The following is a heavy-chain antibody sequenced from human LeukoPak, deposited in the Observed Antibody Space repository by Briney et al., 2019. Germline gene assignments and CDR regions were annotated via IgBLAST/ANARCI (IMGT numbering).Heavy chain of an antibody. CDR3: ARRAVVVLSPEWYFDL. CDR1: GGSIRSCY. D-gene: IGHD2-15*01. J-gene: IGHJ2*01. V-gene: IGHV4-59*08. CDR2: IYYRWST. Sequence: PSEALSLTCSVSGGSIRSCYWSWIRHGPGKGLEWIGYIYYRWSTHSTPSLQSRDTISGDTSKNQLSLRLSSVTGPDTAVYYWARRAVVVLSPEWYFDLWGRGTPVTVSS.